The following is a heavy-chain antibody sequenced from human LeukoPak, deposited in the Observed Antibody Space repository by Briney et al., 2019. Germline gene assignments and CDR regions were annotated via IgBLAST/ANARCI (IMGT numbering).Heavy chain of an antibody. J-gene: IGHJ3*02. Sequence: SETLTLTCTVSGGSISSGGYYWSWIRQPPGEGLEWIGYIYHSGSTYYNPSLKSRVTISVDRSKNEFSLKLSSVTAADTAVYYCARDPGSSSYAFDIWGQGTMVTVSS. CDR2: IYHSGST. CDR1: GGSISSGGYY. CDR3: ARDPGSSSYAFDI. V-gene: IGHV4-30-2*01. D-gene: IGHD2-15*01.